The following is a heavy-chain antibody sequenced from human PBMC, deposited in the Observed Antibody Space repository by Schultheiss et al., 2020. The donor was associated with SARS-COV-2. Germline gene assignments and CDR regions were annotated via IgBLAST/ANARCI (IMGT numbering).Heavy chain of an antibody. J-gene: IGHJ5*02. CDR1: GGSISSSSYY. CDR2: IYYSGST. Sequence: SQTLSLTCTVSGGSISSSSYYWGWIRQPPGKGLEWIGSIYYSGSTNYNPSLKSRVTISVDTSKNQFSLKLSSVTAADTAVYYCARSRTTGRRGEFDPWGQGTLVTVSS. D-gene: IGHD1-1*01. CDR3: ARSRTTGRRGEFDP. V-gene: IGHV4-39*07.